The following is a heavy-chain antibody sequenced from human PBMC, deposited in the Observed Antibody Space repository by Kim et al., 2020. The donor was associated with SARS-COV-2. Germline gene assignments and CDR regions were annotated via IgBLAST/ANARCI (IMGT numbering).Heavy chain of an antibody. J-gene: IGHJ4*02. CDR2: IYYSGST. CDR1: GGSISSSSYY. CDR3: ASHQPFYCSGGSCYYSPFDY. D-gene: IGHD2-15*01. V-gene: IGHV4-39*01. Sequence: SETLSLTCTVSGGSISSSSYYWGWIRQPPGKGLEWIGSIYYSGSTYYNPSLKSRVTISVDTSKNQFSLKLSSVTAADTAVYYCASHQPFYCSGGSCYYSPFDYWGQGTLVTVSS.